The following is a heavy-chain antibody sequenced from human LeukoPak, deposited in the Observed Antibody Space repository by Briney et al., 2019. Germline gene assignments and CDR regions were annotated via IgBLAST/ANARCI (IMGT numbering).Heavy chain of an antibody. J-gene: IGHJ5*02. CDR1: GYTFTNYG. CDR3: ARMEQLLLDNWFDP. Sequence: GASVKVSCKASGYTFTNYGISWVRQAPGQGLEWMGWISVYNGNINYAQKLQGRVTMTTDTSTSTAYMELRSLRSDDTAVYYCARMEQLLLDNWFDPWGQGTLVTVSS. CDR2: ISVYNGNI. D-gene: IGHD2-15*01. V-gene: IGHV1-18*01.